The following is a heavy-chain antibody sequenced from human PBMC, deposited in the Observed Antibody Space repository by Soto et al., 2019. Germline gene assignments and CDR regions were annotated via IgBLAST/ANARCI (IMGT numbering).Heavy chain of an antibody. Sequence: SETLSLTCTVSGGSISSSSYYWGWIRQPPGKGLEWIGSIYYSGSTYYNPSLKSRVTISVDTSKNQFSLKLSSVTAADTAVYYCERSDREAAFDYWGQGTLVTVS. J-gene: IGHJ4*02. CDR2: IYYSGST. CDR3: ERSDREAAFDY. D-gene: IGHD3-22*01. V-gene: IGHV4-39*01. CDR1: GGSISSSSYY.